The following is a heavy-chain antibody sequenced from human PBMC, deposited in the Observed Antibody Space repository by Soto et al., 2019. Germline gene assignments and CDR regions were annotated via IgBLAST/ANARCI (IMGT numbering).Heavy chain of an antibody. CDR3: ATSGTGTYFDY. CDR2: IYYSGST. V-gene: IGHV4-61*01. D-gene: IGHD1-1*01. J-gene: IGHJ4*02. Sequence: SETLSLTCTVSGGCVSSGSYYWSWIRQPPGKGLEWIGYIYYSGSTNYNPSLKSRVTISVDTSKNQFSLKLSSVTAADTAVYYCATSGTGTYFDYWGQGTLVTSPQ. CDR1: GGCVSSGSYY.